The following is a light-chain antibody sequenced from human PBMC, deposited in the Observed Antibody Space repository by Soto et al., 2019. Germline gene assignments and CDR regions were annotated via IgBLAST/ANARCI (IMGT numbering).Light chain of an antibody. CDR2: DAS. J-gene: IGKJ2*01. CDR3: QQYSSPSLFT. V-gene: IGKV3-20*01. Sequence: EIVLTQPPGTLSLSPGERATLSCRASQSVSSRNLAWYQQKPGQSPRLLIYDASSRATGIPDRFSGSASGTDFTLTISRLVPEDFAVYYCQQYSSPSLFTFGQGTKVEIK. CDR1: QSVSSRN.